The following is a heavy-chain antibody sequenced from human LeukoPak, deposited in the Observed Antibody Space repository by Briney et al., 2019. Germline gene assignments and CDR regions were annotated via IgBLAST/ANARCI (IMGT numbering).Heavy chain of an antibody. CDR2: IYHNGMT. Sequence: SETLSVTCTVSGGSISSYYWSWIRQPPGKGLEWIAYIYHNGMTRYNPSLMSRVTISVDTSRNQFSLMLDSVTAADTAVYYCARHRGSHFLYWGQGTLVTVSS. J-gene: IGHJ4*02. V-gene: IGHV4-59*08. CDR3: ARHRGSHFLY. D-gene: IGHD3-16*01. CDR1: GGSISSYY.